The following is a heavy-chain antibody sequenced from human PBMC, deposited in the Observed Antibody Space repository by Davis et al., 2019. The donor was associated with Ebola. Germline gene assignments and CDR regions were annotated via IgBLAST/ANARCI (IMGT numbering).Heavy chain of an antibody. D-gene: IGHD3-3*01. Sequence: PGGSLRLSCAASGFTFSSYGMNWVRQAPGKGLEWVAFIRYDGSDKYYADSVKGRFTISRDNSKNTLYLQLRSLRPEDTAVYYCPGSNIFGVGHLEYWGQGTLVTVAS. CDR3: PGSNIFGVGHLEY. V-gene: IGHV3-30*02. CDR2: IRYDGSDK. J-gene: IGHJ4*02. CDR1: GFTFSSYG.